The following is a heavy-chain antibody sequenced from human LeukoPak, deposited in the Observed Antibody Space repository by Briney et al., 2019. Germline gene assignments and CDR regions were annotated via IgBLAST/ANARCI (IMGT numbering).Heavy chain of an antibody. Sequence: DTLSLTCTVSGDSISSSTYYWVWIRQPPGKELKWIGSVYYSGSTYYNPSLRSRVTISVDTSRNQFSLRLSSVTAADTAVYYCARKEDLYGWFDYWGQGALVTVSS. J-gene: IGHJ4*02. CDR2: VYYSGST. CDR1: GDSISSSTYY. V-gene: IGHV4-39*01. D-gene: IGHD3-10*01. CDR3: ARKEDLYGWFDY.